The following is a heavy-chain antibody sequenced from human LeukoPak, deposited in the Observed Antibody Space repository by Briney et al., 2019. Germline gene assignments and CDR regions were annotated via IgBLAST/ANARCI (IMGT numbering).Heavy chain of an antibody. D-gene: IGHD6-19*01. CDR3: ARSISSGWYY. CDR1: GYSLTSYW. J-gene: IGHJ4*02. V-gene: IGHV5-51*01. Sequence: GESLKISRKGSGYSLTSYWIGWGRQMPGKGLEWMGIIYPGDSDTRYSPSFQGQVTISADKSISPAYLQWSSLKASDTAMYYCARSISSGWYYWGQGTLVTVSS. CDR2: IYPGDSDT.